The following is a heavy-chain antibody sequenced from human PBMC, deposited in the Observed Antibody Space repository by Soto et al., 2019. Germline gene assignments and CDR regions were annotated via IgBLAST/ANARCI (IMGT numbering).Heavy chain of an antibody. Sequence: WGGWVSKKKGEGLEWMGIIYPGDSGTRYSPSFQGPVTISADKSISTAYLQWSSLKASDTAMYYCARMGLRLRYCSSTSFQGAFDICGQGTMVTGSS. CDR3: ARMGLRLRYCSSTSFQGAFDI. CDR1: W. J-gene: IGHJ3*02. CDR2: IYPGDSGT. V-gene: IGHV5-51*01. D-gene: IGHD2-2*01.